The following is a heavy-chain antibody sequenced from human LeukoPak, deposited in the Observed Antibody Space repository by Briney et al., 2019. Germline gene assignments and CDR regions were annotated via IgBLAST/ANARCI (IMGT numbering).Heavy chain of an antibody. CDR2: IIPIFGTA. CDR1: GGTFSSYA. D-gene: IGHD3-16*02. CDR3: ARDRGLRLGELSPRGYYFDY. J-gene: IGHJ4*02. V-gene: IGHV1-69*01. Sequence: GSSVKVSCKASGGTFSSYAISWVRQAPGQGPEWMGGIIPIFGTANYAQKFQGRVTITADESTSTAYMELSSLRSEDTAVYYCARDRGLRLGELSPRGYYFDYWGQGTLVTVSS.